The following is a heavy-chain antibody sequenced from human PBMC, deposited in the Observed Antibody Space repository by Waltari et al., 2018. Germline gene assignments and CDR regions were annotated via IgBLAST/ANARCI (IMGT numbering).Heavy chain of an antibody. J-gene: IGHJ4*02. V-gene: IGHV3-30-3*01. CDR3: ARGSGSGSFLVAH. CDR1: GFSFSNYA. CDR2: LSDDGSTI. D-gene: IGHD3-10*01. Sequence: QVQLVASGGGVVQPGRSLRLSCAASGFSFSNYALHWVRRTPGKGLEWGTILSDDGSTIQYAESVRGRFSFPRDNSRDTLYLQMDRLNSADAAISYCARGSGSGSFLVAHWGQGTLVTVST.